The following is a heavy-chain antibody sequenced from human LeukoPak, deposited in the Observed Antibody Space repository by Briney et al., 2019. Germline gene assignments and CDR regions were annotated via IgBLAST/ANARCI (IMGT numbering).Heavy chain of an antibody. V-gene: IGHV4-39*07. CDR2: IYYSGST. CDR3: ARDWELRYSQGGLDN. Sequence: PSETLSLTCTVSGRSISSSSYYWGWIRQPPGKGLEWIGSIYYSGSTYYNPSLKSRVTISVDTSKNQFSLKLSSVTAADTAVYYCARDWELRYSQGGLDNWGQGTLVTVSS. CDR1: GRSISSSSYY. D-gene: IGHD3-10*01. J-gene: IGHJ4*02.